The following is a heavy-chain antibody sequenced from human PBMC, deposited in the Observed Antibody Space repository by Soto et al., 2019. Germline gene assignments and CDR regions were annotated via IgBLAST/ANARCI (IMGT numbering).Heavy chain of an antibody. CDR1: GFTFSGSA. J-gene: IGHJ6*02. CDR2: IRSKANSYAT. D-gene: IGHD3-10*01. CDR3: TRRQRGRFGELQYYYGMDV. V-gene: IGHV3-73*01. Sequence: GGSLRLSCAASGFTFSGSAMHWVRQASGKGLEWVGRIRSKANSYATAYAASVKGRFTISRDDSKNTAYLQMNSLKTEDTAVYYCTRRQRGRFGELQYYYGMDVWGQGTTVTVSS.